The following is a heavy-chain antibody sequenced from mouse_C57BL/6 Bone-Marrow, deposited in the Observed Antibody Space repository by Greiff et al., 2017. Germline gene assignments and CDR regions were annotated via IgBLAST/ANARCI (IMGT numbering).Heavy chain of an antibody. Sequence: EVQRVESGPGLVKPSQSLSLTCSVTGYSITSGYYWNWIRQFPGNKLVWMGYISYGGSNNYYPPLKNRISITRDTSNNQFFLELNTVTTEDTATYYSARDKGGYLYYYAMDYGGQGTSVTVSS. D-gene: IGHD2-2*01. CDR1: GYSITSGYY. CDR3: ARDKGGYLYYYAMDY. J-gene: IGHJ4*01. CDR2: ISYGGSN. V-gene: IGHV3-6*01.